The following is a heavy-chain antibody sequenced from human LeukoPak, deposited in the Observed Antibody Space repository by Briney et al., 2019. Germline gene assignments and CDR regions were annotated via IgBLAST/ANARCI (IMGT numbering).Heavy chain of an antibody. J-gene: IGHJ6*02. Sequence: SETLSLTCTVSGGSISGYFWTWIRQPPGKGLEWIGSIFYSGGTNYNPSLKSRVTISLDTSKNQLSLKLSSVTAADTAVYYCARDMLSIPTGSEHHYNDMDVWGQGTTVTVSS. V-gene: IGHV4-59*01. CDR1: GGSISGYF. CDR2: IFYSGGT. D-gene: IGHD3-16*01. CDR3: ARDMLSIPTGSEHHYNDMDV.